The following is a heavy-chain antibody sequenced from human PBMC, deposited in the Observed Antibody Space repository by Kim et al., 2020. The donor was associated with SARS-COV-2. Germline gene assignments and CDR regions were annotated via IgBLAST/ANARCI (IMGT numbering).Heavy chain of an antibody. V-gene: IGHV3-48*02. CDR3: ARDPQWLVHSASKYFDY. J-gene: IGHJ4*02. CDR2: ISSSSSTI. Sequence: GGSLRLSCSASGFTFSSYSMNWVRQAPGKGLEWVSYISSSSSTIYYADSVKGRFTISRDNAKDSLYLHMNSLRDEDTAVYYCARDPQWLVHSASKYFDYWGQGTLVTVSS. D-gene: IGHD6-19*01. CDR1: GFTFSSYS.